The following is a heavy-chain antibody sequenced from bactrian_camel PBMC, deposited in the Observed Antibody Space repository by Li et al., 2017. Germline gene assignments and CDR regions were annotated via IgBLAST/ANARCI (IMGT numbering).Heavy chain of an antibody. CDR3: GASAYRCATAALNSEYFGY. J-gene: IGHJ6*01. D-gene: IGHD1*01. CDR2: IDGDGTA. CDR1: GYTNSDC. Sequence: HVQLVESGGGSVQSGGSLRLSCAASGYTNSDCMGWFRQAPGKEREKVAHIDGDGTAGYAETVKGRFTISKDNAKNTLYPQMNSLEPEDTALYYCGASAYRCATAALNSEYFGYWGQGTQVTVS. V-gene: IGHV3S26*01.